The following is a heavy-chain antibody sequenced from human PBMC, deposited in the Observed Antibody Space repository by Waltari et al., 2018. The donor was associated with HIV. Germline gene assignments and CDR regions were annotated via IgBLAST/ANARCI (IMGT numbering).Heavy chain of an antibody. Sequence: QVQLVQSGAEVKTPGSSVRVSCKASGGSFSSYAINWVRQAPRQGLEWRGGIIPASGTANYGPKFQGRVTITADEFTTTAYMDLSSLRSEDTAVYYCARDHRGNKLFYGLDVWGQGTTVTVSS. CDR2: IIPASGTA. CDR3: ARDHRGNKLFYGLDV. CDR1: GGSFSSYA. V-gene: IGHV1-69*01. D-gene: IGHD1-7*01. J-gene: IGHJ6*02.